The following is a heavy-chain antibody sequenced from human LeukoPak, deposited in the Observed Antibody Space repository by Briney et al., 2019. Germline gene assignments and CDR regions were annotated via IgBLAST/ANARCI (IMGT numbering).Heavy chain of an antibody. J-gene: IGHJ4*02. CDR2: ISVDGDSA. CDR3: AKLTGGYST. Sequence: SGGSLRLSCAASGFTFKDYTMHWVRQPPGKGLEWVSLISVDGDSAYYADSVRGRFTISRDNNNKSLYLQMNSLRTEDTAFYYCAKLTGGYSTWGQGTLVTVSS. D-gene: IGHD4-11*01. CDR1: GFTFKDYT. V-gene: IGHV3-43*01.